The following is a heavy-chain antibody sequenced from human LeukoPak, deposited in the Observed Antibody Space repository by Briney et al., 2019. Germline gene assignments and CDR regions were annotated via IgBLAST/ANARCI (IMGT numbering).Heavy chain of an antibody. V-gene: IGHV4-59*01. CDR1: GGSISYYY. Sequence: SETLSLTCTVSGGSISYYYWSWIRQPPGKGLEWIGYIYYSGSTNYSPSLKSRVTISVDTSKKQFSLKLSSVTAADTAVYYCARVAYSSSWSLYLLDYWGQGTLVTASS. J-gene: IGHJ4*02. CDR3: ARVAYSSSWSLYLLDY. CDR2: IYYSGST. D-gene: IGHD6-13*01.